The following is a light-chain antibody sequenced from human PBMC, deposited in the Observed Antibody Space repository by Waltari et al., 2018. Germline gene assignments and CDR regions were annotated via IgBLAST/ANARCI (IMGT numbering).Light chain of an antibody. CDR1: SSDGGGYNY. CDR3: TSYTSSSSPWV. V-gene: IGLV2-14*03. J-gene: IGLJ3*02. Sequence: QSALTQPASVSGSPGQSITISCPGTSSDGGGYNYVSWYQQHPGKAPKLMIYDVTKRPSGVSNRFSGSKSGNTASLTISGLQAEDEADYYCTSYTSSSSPWVFGGGTKLTVL. CDR2: DVT.